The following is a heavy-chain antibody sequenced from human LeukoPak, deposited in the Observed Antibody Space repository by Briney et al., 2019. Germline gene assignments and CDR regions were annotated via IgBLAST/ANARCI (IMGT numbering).Heavy chain of an antibody. J-gene: IGHJ4*02. D-gene: IGHD2-8*01. CDR2: ISGSGGST. CDR3: ARILLMVYEVDY. Sequence: GGSLRLSCAASGFTFSSYAMSWVRQAPGKGLEWVSAISGSGGSTYCADSVKGRFTISRDNSKNTLYLQMNSLRAEDTAVYYCARILLMVYEVDYWGQGTLVTVSS. V-gene: IGHV3-23*01. CDR1: GFTFSSYA.